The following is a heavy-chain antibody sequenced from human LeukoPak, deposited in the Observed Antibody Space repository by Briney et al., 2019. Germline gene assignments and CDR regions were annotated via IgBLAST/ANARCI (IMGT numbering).Heavy chain of an antibody. Sequence: SETLSLTCTVSGGSISGSSYNWGWIRQPPGKGLEWIGSIDNSGSTYYNPSLKSRVTISADTSKNQFSLKLSSVTAADTAVYYCATIQGYFDYWGQGTLVTVSS. D-gene: IGHD5-24*01. J-gene: IGHJ4*02. CDR3: ATIQGYFDY. V-gene: IGHV4-39*01. CDR2: IDNSGST. CDR1: GGSISGSSYN.